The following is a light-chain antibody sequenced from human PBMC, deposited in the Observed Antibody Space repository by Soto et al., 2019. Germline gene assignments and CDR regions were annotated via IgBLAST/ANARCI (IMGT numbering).Light chain of an antibody. CDR1: QSVSSSY. V-gene: IGKV3-20*01. CDR3: QQYGSSPVYT. CDR2: GAS. J-gene: IGKJ2*01. Sequence: PGERATLSCRASQSVSSSYLAWYQQKPGQAPRLLIYGASSRATGIPDRFSGSGSGTDFTLTISRLEPEDFAVYYCQQYGSSPVYTFGQGTKLEIK.